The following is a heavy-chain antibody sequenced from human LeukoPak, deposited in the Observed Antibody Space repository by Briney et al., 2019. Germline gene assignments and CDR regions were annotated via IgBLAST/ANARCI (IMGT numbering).Heavy chain of an antibody. D-gene: IGHD4-11*01. CDR1: GGSISSSSYY. V-gene: IGHV4-39*02. Sequence: PSETLSLTCTVSGGSISSSSYYWGWIRQPPGKGLEWVASVYYSGSTYYNPSLKSRVTISVDTSKNQFSLKLTSVTAADTAVYYCAKDWATVTTRAWGQGTLVTVSS. CDR3: AKDWATVTTRA. J-gene: IGHJ5*02. CDR2: VYYSGST.